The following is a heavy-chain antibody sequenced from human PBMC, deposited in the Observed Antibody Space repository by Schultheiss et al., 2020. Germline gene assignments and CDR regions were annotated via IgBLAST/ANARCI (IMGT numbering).Heavy chain of an antibody. Sequence: ASVKVSCKASGYTFTSYDINWVRQATEQGLEWMGWMNPNSGNTGYAQKFQGRVTITADESTSTAYMELSSLRSEDTAVYYCTIHCTGGVCYTNYYYYYGMDVWGQGTTVTVSS. CDR2: MNPNSGNT. CDR1: GYTFTSYD. D-gene: IGHD2-8*02. V-gene: IGHV1-8*01. J-gene: IGHJ6*02. CDR3: TIHCTGGVCYTNYYYYYGMDV.